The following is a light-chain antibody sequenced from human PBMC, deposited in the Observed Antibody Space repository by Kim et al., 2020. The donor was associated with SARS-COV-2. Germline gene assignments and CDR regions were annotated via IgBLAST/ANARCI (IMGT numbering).Light chain of an antibody. Sequence: SAGETDTQSCRASQDISSKLAWYQPKHGQAPRLRIHEASTRAGVFQARFSGSGYGSEFTHTISNLQSEDCAVYYCQQYNDGPPWTFGQGTKVDIK. V-gene: IGKV3-15*01. CDR1: QDISSK. CDR2: EAS. CDR3: QQYNDGPPWT. J-gene: IGKJ1*01.